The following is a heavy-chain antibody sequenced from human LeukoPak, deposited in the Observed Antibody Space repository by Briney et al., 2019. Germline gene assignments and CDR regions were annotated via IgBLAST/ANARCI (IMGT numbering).Heavy chain of an antibody. CDR1: GGSISSYY. J-gene: IGHJ5*02. CDR3: ARDDRFLEFDP. D-gene: IGHD3-3*01. CDR2: IYYTGST. V-gene: IGHV4-59*01. Sequence: SETLSLTCTVSGGSISSYYWSWIRQPPGKGLEWMGYIYYTGSTNYSPSLKSRVTISVDTSKNQFSLKLSSVTAADTAVYYCARDDRFLEFDPWGQGTLVTVSS.